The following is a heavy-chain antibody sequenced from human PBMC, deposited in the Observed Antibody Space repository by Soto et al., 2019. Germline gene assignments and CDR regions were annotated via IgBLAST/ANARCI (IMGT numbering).Heavy chain of an antibody. J-gene: IGHJ4*02. CDR1: GGTFSSYA. Sequence: QVQLVQSGAEVRQPASSVKVSCKTSGGTFSSYAISWVRQAPGQGLEWMGGIVPIVGTTTYAQKFQGRVTNTADEATSTAYMQLSRLRSDDTAVYYCVRVVAIPGYPDHWGQGTLVTVSS. V-gene: IGHV1-69*12. CDR3: VRVVAIPGYPDH. D-gene: IGHD5-12*01. CDR2: IVPIVGTT.